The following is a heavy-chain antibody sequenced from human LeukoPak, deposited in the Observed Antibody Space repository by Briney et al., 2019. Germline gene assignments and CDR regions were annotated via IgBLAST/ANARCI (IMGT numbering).Heavy chain of an antibody. Sequence: GGSLRLSCAASGFTFSSYAMSWVRQAPGKGLEWVSAISGSGGSTYYADSVKGRFTISRDNAKNSLYLQMNSLRAEDTAVYYCARGAYCSSTSCSDLSYYYGMDVWGQGTTVTVSS. CDR1: GFTFSSYA. CDR2: ISGSGGST. CDR3: ARGAYCSSTSCSDLSYYYGMDV. V-gene: IGHV3-23*01. J-gene: IGHJ6*02. D-gene: IGHD2-2*01.